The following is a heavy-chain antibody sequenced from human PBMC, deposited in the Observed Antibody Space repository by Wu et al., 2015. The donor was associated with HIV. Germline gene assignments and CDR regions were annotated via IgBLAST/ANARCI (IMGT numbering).Heavy chain of an antibody. CDR1: GCTFTSYD. CDR3: ARGLRVAWTDGQRYCSGGSCYSRFYFDY. V-gene: IGHV1-8*01. CDR2: MNPNSGNT. Sequence: QVQLVQSGAEVKKPGASVKVSCKASGCTFTSYDINWVRQATGQGLEWMGWMNPNSGNTGYAQKFQGRVTMTRNTSISTAYMELSSLRSEDTAVYYCARGLRVAWTDGQRYCSGGSCYSRFYFDYSGQGTLVTVSS. J-gene: IGHJ4*02. D-gene: IGHD2-15*01.